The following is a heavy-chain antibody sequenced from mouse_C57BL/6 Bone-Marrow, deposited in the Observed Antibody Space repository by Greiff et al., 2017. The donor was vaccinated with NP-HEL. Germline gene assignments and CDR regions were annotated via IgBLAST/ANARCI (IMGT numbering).Heavy chain of an antibody. CDR3: ARSMGQAWFAY. Sequence: VQLQQSGPELVKPGASVKLSCKASGYTFTSYDINWVKQRPGQGLEWIGWIYPRDGSTKYNEKFKGKATLTVDTSSSTAYMELHSLTSEDSAVYCCARSMGQAWFAYWGQGTLVTVSA. D-gene: IGHD3-3*01. CDR2: IYPRDGST. J-gene: IGHJ3*01. V-gene: IGHV1-85*01. CDR1: GYTFTSYD.